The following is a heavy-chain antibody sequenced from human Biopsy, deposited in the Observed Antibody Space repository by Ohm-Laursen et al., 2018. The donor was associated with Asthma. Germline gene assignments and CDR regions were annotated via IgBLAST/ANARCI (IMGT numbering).Heavy chain of an antibody. Sequence: SLRLSCSASGFAVSRDHMFWVRQAPGKGLERVSVIYSGGTSHTADSVRGRFTISRDYSKNTLYLQMHSLRAEDTAVYYCARGDSSNWSHYYFDYRGQGTLVTVSS. J-gene: IGHJ4*02. D-gene: IGHD3-22*01. V-gene: IGHV3-53*01. CDR1: GFAVSRDH. CDR3: ARGDSSNWSHYYFDY. CDR2: IYSGGTS.